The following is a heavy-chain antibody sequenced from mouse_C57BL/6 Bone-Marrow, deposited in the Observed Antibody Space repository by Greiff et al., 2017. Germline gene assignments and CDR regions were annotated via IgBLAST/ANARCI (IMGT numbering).Heavy chain of an antibody. CDR2: IDPSDSYT. CDR1: GYTFTSYW. Sequence: VQLQQPGAELVMPGASVKLSCKASGYTFTSYWMHWVKQRPGQGLEWIGEIDPSDSYTNYNQKFKGKSTLTVDKSSSTAYMQLSSLKSEDSAVYYCASGWDFDYWGQGTTLTVSS. J-gene: IGHJ2*01. CDR3: ASGWDFDY. V-gene: IGHV1-69*01. D-gene: IGHD1-1*02.